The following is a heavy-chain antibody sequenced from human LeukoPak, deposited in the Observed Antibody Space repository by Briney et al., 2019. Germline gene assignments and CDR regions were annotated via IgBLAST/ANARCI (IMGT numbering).Heavy chain of an antibody. V-gene: IGHV4-4*02. CDR3: AREVINSEFDY. CDR2: VYHSGST. D-gene: IGHD3-10*01. J-gene: IGHJ4*02. Sequence: SETLSLTCTVSGDSINTNHWWGWVRQPPGKGLEWIGEVYHSGSTNYSPSLKSRVTISIDKSKNLYSLNLNFVTAADTAVYFCAREVINSEFDYWGQGILVTVSS. CDR1: GDSINTNHW.